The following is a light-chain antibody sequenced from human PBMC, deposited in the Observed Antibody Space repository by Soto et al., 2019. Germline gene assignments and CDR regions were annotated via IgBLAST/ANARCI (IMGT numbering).Light chain of an antibody. CDR3: QQYDNWPRT. J-gene: IGKJ1*01. CDR2: GAS. CDR1: QSVSSN. Sequence: EIVMTQSPATLSVSPGERATLSCKASQSVSSNLAWYQQKPGQAPRLLIYGASTMAIGIPARFSGSRSGTEFTLTISSLQSEALAVYDCQQYDNWPRTFGQGTKVEIK. V-gene: IGKV3-15*01.